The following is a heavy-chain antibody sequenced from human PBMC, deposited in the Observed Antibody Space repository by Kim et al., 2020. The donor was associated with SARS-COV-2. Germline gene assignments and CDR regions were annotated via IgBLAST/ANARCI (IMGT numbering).Heavy chain of an antibody. CDR1: GGSISSYY. D-gene: IGHD6-13*01. J-gene: IGHJ5*02. Sequence: SETLSLTCTVSGGSISSYYWSWIRQPPGKGLEWIGYIYYSGSTNYNPSLKSRVTISVDTSKNQFSLKLSSVTAADTAVYYCPGEGYSSSCYLDPWGQGTLVTVSS. CDR2: IYYSGST. V-gene: IGHV4-59*01. CDR3: PGEGYSSSCYLDP.